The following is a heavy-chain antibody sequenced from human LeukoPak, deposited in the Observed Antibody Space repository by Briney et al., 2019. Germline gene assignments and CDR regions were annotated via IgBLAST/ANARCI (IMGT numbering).Heavy chain of an antibody. Sequence: PGGSLRLFCAASGFTFSSYAMSWVRQAPGKGLEWVSAISGSCGSTYYADSVRGRFAISRDNSKNTPYLKMNSLRAEDTAVYYCAKDRQYSYARSWGLDYWGQGTLVTVSS. CDR1: GFTFSSYA. V-gene: IGHV3-23*01. CDR3: AKDRQYSYARSWGLDY. D-gene: IGHD5-18*01. CDR2: ISGSCGST. J-gene: IGHJ4*02.